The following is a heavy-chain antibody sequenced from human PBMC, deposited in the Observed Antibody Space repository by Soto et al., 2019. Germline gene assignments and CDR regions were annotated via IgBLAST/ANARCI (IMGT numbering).Heavy chain of an antibody. CDR1: GGSISSGGYS. J-gene: IGHJ4*02. CDR2: IYHGGNI. V-gene: IGHV4-30-2*01. CDR3: ARDHFLNNNWAFDS. D-gene: IGHD3-3*02. Sequence: SETLSLTCAVSGGSISSGGYSWSWIRQPPGKGLEWIGEIYHGGNIHYNPSLKSRVTISLDKSRNQFYLTLTSVSAADTAVYYCARDHFLNNNWAFDSWGQGALVT.